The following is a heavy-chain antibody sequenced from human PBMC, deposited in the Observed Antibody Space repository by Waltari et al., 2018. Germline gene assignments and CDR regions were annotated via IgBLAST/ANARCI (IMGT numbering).Heavy chain of an antibody. V-gene: IGHV4-39*07. J-gene: IGHJ4*02. CDR3: VTNPARSSRPLHFDF. CDR1: GDSFSSRSHY. Sequence: QVQLQESGPGLVKPSETLSVTCNVSGDSFSSRSHYWGWVRQPPGKGLEWIASIYSGITYYNPSLKSRVTISVGASKSQVSLLMRSVTAADTAVYYCVTNPARSSRPLHFDFWGQGTLVTVS. CDR2: IYSGIT. D-gene: IGHD6-6*01.